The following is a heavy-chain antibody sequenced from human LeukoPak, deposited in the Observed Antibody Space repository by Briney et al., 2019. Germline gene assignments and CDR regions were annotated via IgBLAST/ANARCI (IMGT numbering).Heavy chain of an antibody. CDR2: ISAYNGNT. Sequence: ASVKVSCKASGYTFTSYGISWVRQAPGQGLEWMGWISAYNGNTNYAQKLQGRVTMTTDTSTSTAYMELRSLRSDDTAVYYCAKTVTTNYYYGMDVWGQGTTVTVS. V-gene: IGHV1-18*01. CDR3: AKTVTTNYYYGMDV. D-gene: IGHD4-17*01. CDR1: GYTFTSYG. J-gene: IGHJ6*02.